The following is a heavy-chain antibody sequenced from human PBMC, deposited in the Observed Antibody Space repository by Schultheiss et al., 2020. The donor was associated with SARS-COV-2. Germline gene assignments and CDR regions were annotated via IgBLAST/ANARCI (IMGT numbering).Heavy chain of an antibody. CDR3: ARDLSWSGYLRNYYYYGMDV. CDR2: ISNSSSFI. Sequence: GGSLRLSCAASGXXXSIYSMNWVRQAPGKGLEWVSSISNSSSFIYYADTVKGQFTISRDNAKNSLYLQMNSLRAEDTAVYYCARDLSWSGYLRNYYYYGMDVWGQGTTVTVSS. V-gene: IGHV3-21*01. D-gene: IGHD3-3*01. J-gene: IGHJ6*02. CDR1: GXXXSIYS.